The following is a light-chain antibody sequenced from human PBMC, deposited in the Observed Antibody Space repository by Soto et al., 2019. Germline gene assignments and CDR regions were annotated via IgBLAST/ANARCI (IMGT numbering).Light chain of an antibody. Sequence: QSALTQPASVSGSPGQSITISCTGTSSDVGSYNLVSWYQQHPGKAPKLMIYEGSKRPSGVSNRFSGSKSGNTASLTISGLQAEDEADYYCSSYTSVSTSCVFGTGTKVTVL. CDR3: SSYTSVSTSCV. J-gene: IGLJ1*01. V-gene: IGLV2-14*02. CDR2: EGS. CDR1: SSDVGSYNL.